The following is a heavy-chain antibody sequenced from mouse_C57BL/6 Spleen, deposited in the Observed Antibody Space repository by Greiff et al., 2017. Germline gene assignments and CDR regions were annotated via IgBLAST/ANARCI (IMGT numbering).Heavy chain of an antibody. CDR3: ARGLRDWYFDV. D-gene: IGHD1-1*01. CDR1: GYSITSGYY. V-gene: IGHV3-6*01. CDR2: ISYDGSN. J-gene: IGHJ1*03. Sequence: ESGPGLVKPSQSLSLTCSVTGYSITSGYYWNWIRQFPGNKLEWMGYISYDGSNNYNPSLKNRISITRDTSKNQLFLKLNSVTTEDTATYYCARGLRDWYFDVWGTVTTVAVST.